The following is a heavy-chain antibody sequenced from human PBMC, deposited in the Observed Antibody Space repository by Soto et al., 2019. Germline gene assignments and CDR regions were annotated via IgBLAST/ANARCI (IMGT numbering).Heavy chain of an antibody. V-gene: IGHV1-3*05. Sequence: QVQLVQSGAEEKKPGASVKVSCKASEYTFTNYALHWVRQAPGQRLEWMGWINAGNGNTKYSQKFQGRVIITRDTSASTAYMELSSLRSEDTAVYYCARDILFDYWGQGTLVTVSS. CDR3: ARDILFDY. D-gene: IGHD2-15*01. CDR1: EYTFTNYA. CDR2: INAGNGNT. J-gene: IGHJ4*02.